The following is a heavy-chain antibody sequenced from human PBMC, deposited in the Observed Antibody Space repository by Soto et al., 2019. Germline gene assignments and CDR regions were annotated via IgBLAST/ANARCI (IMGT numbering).Heavy chain of an antibody. J-gene: IGHJ6*02. Sequence: HITLKQSGPTLVKPTQTLTLTCTFPGFSLSTSGVGVGWIRQPPGKALESLALMYWNDDKRYSPSLKSRLTLTKDTSKNQVVHTMTNMDPVDTATYYCAHSRKGDLWRTYGMDVWGQGTTVTVSS. V-gene: IGHV2-5*01. CDR1: GFSLSTSGVG. CDR3: AHSRKGDLWRTYGMDV. CDR2: MYWNDDK. D-gene: IGHD3-3*01.